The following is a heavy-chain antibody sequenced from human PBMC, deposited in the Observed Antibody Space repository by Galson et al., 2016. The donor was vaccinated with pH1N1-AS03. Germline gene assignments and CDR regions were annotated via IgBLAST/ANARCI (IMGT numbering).Heavy chain of an antibody. V-gene: IGHV1-46*01. D-gene: IGHD3-16*01. J-gene: IGHJ4*02. Sequence: SVKVSCKASGYTFTTYYMHWVRQAPGQGLEWLGILNPSGGTTTYAQNFYGRVTMTRDTSTSTVYMELSSLRSDDTAVYYCARDPGGGTCVFDEWGQGTLVTVSA. CDR3: ARDPGGGTCVFDE. CDR1: GYTFTTYY. CDR2: LNPSGGTT.